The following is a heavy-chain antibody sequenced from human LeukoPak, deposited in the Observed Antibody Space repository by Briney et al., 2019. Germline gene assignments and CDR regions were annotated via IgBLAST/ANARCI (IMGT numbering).Heavy chain of an antibody. V-gene: IGHV1-2*02. J-gene: IGHJ3*02. CDR2: IDPKGGVT. CDR1: GYTFTNYY. Sequence: GASVKVSCKASGYTFTNYYIHWVRQAPGQGLEWMGWIDPKGGVTKYAQKFQGRVTMTRDTSIRTTYMELSSLRSDDTAVYYGARDRSLVGRLGDFDIWGQGTLVTVSS. D-gene: IGHD3-16*01. CDR3: ARDRSLVGRLGDFDI.